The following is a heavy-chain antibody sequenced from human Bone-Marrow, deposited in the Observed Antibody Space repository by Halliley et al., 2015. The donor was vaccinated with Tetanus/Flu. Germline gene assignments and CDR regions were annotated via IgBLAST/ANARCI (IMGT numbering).Heavy chain of an antibody. CDR3: ARKEWELLGYAFDM. J-gene: IGHJ3*02. V-gene: IGHV4-59*01. CDR2: IYYNGRS. Sequence: EWIGNIYYNGRSGYNPSLKSRVTISVGTSKNQFSLKLTSVTAADTAVYYCARKEWELLGYAFDMWGQGTMVTVSS. D-gene: IGHD1-26*01.